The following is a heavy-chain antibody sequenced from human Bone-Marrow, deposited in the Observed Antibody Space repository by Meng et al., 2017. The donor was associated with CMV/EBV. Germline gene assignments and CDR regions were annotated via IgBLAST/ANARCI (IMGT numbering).Heavy chain of an antibody. CDR2: KKQDGSEK. CDR3: AREAIAARNDKDY. CDR1: GFMFRNYA. V-gene: IGHV3-7*01. Sequence: GESLKISCTASGFMFRNYAMSWVRQAPGKGLEWVANKKQDGSEKYYVDSVEGRFTISRDNAKTSLYLQMNSLRAEDTAVYYCAREAIAARNDKDYWGQGTLVTVSS. D-gene: IGHD6-13*01. J-gene: IGHJ4*02.